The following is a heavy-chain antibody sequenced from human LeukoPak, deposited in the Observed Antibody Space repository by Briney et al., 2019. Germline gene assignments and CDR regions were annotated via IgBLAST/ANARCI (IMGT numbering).Heavy chain of an antibody. J-gene: IGHJ5*02. Sequence: ASVKVSCKASGYTFTGHYMHWVRQAPGQGLEWMGWINPNSGGTKYAQKFQGRVTLTRDTSISTAYMELSRLRCDDTAVYNCARSYDFWSGPPFDPWGQGTLVTVSS. CDR3: ARSYDFWSGPPFDP. CDR1: GYTFTGHY. V-gene: IGHV1-2*02. CDR2: INPNSGGT. D-gene: IGHD3-3*01.